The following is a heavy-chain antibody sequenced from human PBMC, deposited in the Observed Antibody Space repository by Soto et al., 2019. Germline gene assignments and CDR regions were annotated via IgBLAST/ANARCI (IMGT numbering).Heavy chain of an antibody. V-gene: IGHV3-33*01. CDR3: TRDPYGGSRYYFDS. J-gene: IGHJ4*02. CDR1: GFSFSNYA. Sequence: VQLVESGGGVVQPGKSLRLSCAASGFSFSNYAMHWVRQAPGKGLGWVAVIWLDGSNKYYADSVKGRFTISKDNSQTTVYLQMNSLRAEDTAVYYCTRDPYGGSRYYFDSWGQGTLVTVSS. D-gene: IGHD1-26*01. CDR2: IWLDGSNK.